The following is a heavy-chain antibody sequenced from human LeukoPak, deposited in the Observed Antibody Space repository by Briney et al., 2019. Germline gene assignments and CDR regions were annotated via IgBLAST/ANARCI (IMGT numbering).Heavy chain of an antibody. CDR1: GFTFSNHG. V-gene: IGHV3-23*01. J-gene: IGHJ4*02. Sequence: PGGSLRLSCAASGFTFSNHGMNWVRQAPGKGLEWVSGISPSGDITYYADSVRGRFTMSRDNSKNTVYLQMNSLRVDDTAVYYCARRDIVVVVSASDYWGQGTLVTVSS. D-gene: IGHD2-15*01. CDR3: ARRDIVVVVSASDY. CDR2: ISPSGDIT.